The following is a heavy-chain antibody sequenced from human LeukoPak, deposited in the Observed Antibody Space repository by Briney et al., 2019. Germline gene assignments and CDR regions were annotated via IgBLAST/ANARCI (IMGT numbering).Heavy chain of an antibody. D-gene: IGHD3-10*01. Sequence: GGSLRLSCAASGFTFDDYAMHWVRQAPGKGLEWVSLISWDGGSTYYADSVKGRSTISRDNSKNSLYLQMNSMRAEDTALYYCEKDGGDYYGSGSYSAFDYWGQGTLVTVSS. V-gene: IGHV3-43D*03. J-gene: IGHJ4*02. CDR2: ISWDGGST. CDR1: GFTFDDYA. CDR3: EKDGGDYYGSGSYSAFDY.